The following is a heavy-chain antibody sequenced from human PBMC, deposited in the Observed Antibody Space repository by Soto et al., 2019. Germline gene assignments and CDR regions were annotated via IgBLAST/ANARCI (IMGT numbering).Heavy chain of an antibody. CDR2: INHSGRT. D-gene: IGHD2-15*01. J-gene: IGHJ3*02. CDR1: GGSFSGYY. V-gene: IGHV4-34*01. Sequence: QVQLQQWGAGLLKPSETLSLTCAVYGGSFSGYYWSWIRQPPGKGLEWIGEINHSGRTNFNPSLKSRVTISVDTSKNQFSLKLSSVTAADTAVYYCANTLGYCSGGSCGNDAFDIWCPGTMVTVSS. CDR3: ANTLGYCSGGSCGNDAFDI.